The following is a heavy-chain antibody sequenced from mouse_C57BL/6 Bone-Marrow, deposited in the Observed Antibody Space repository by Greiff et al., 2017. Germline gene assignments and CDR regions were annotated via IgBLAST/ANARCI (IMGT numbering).Heavy chain of an antibody. V-gene: IGHV1-69*01. Sequence: VQLQQPGAELVMPGASVKLSCKASGYTFTSYWMHWVKQRPGQGLEWIGEIDPSDSYTNYNQKFKGKSTLTVDKSSSTAYMQLSSLTSEDSAVYYCARRWLYYGNDYYAMDYWGQGTSGTVSS. CDR3: ARRWLYYGNDYYAMDY. CDR1: GYTFTSYW. J-gene: IGHJ4*01. CDR2: IDPSDSYT. D-gene: IGHD2-1*01.